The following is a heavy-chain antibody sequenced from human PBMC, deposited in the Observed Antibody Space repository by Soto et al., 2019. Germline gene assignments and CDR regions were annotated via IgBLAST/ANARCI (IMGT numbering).Heavy chain of an antibody. CDR3: ARPDYDILTGSPAGYYYYYGMDV. Sequence: PGESLKISCKGSGYTFTNYWIGWVRQMPGKGLEWVGIIYSSDSDTRYSPSFEGQVTISADKSITTAYLQWSSLKASDTAMYYCARPDYDILTGSPAGYYYYYGMDVWGQGTKVTVS. D-gene: IGHD3-9*01. CDR1: GYTFTNYW. CDR2: IYSSDSDT. J-gene: IGHJ6*02. V-gene: IGHV5-51*01.